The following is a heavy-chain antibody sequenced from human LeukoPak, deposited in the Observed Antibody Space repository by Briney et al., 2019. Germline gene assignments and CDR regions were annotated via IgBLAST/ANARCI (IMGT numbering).Heavy chain of an antibody. D-gene: IGHD3-22*01. Sequence: SETLSLTCAVYGGSFSDYYWTWIHQPPGKGLEWIGEINHSGSTNYNPSLKSRVTLSVDTSKNQFSLRLNSVTAADTAVYYCATVPYDSSGYYSAGYFQYWGQGTLVTVSS. CDR3: ATVPYDSSGYYSAGYFQY. CDR1: GGSFSDYY. J-gene: IGHJ1*01. CDR2: INHSGST. V-gene: IGHV4-34*01.